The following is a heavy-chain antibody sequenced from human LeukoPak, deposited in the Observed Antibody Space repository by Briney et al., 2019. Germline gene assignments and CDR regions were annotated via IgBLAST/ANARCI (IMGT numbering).Heavy chain of an antibody. D-gene: IGHD5-18*01. Sequence: SETLSLTCTVSGGPTSSYYWSWIRQPPGKGLEWIGYISYSGDTNYNPSLKSRVTISLDTSKNQFSLKLSSVTAADTAVYYCARHGYNYGPYYFDYWGQGTLVTVSS. V-gene: IGHV4-59*08. CDR3: ARHGYNYGPYYFDY. CDR2: ISYSGDT. J-gene: IGHJ4*02. CDR1: GGPTSSYY.